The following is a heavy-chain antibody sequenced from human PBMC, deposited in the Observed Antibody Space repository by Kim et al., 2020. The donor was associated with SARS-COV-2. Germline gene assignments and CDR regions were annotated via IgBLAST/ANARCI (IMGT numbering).Heavy chain of an antibody. V-gene: IGHV4-4*07. CDR3: ARGGGYSSGKAKFDY. CDR2: IYASGTT. CDR1: GGSINNYY. Sequence: SETLSLTCTVSGGSINNYYWSWIRQPAGKGLEWIGRIYASGTTNYNPSLKSRVTMSVDRSKNQFSLNLSSVTAADTAVYYCARGGGYSSGKAKFDYWGQGTLVTASS. D-gene: IGHD6-19*01. J-gene: IGHJ4*02.